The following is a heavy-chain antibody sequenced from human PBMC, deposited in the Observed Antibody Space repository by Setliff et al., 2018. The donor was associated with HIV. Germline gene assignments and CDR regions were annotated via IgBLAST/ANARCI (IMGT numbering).Heavy chain of an antibody. CDR1: GGSISVSSHY. V-gene: IGHV4-39*07. D-gene: IGHD5-12*01. Sequence: SETLSLTCTVSGGSISVSSHYWGWIRQPPGKGLEWIGSIYYSGSTYQNPSLKSRVAISVDTSKNQFSLKLNSVTAADTAVYYCARLANGDIVATVDYFDYWGQGTLVTVSS. CDR2: IYYSGST. J-gene: IGHJ4*02. CDR3: ARLANGDIVATVDYFDY.